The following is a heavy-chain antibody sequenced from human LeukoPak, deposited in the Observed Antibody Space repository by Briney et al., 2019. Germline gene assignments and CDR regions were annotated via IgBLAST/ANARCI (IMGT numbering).Heavy chain of an antibody. Sequence: PGGSLGLXCAASGFTFSSYWMSWVRQAPGKGLEWVANIKQDGSEKYYVDSVKGRFTISRGNAKNSLYLQMNSLRAEDTAVYYCARDLKYYDFWSGYDYWGQGTLVTVSS. CDR3: ARDLKYYDFWSGYDY. J-gene: IGHJ4*02. D-gene: IGHD3-3*01. CDR2: IKQDGSEK. V-gene: IGHV3-7*01. CDR1: GFTFSSYW.